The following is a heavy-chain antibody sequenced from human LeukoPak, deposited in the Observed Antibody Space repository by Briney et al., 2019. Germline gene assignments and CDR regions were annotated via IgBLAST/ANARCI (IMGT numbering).Heavy chain of an antibody. CDR2: IRSTSSTI. V-gene: IGHV3-48*02. CDR1: GFTFSSYA. D-gene: IGHD3-10*01. J-gene: IGHJ4*02. Sequence: GGSLRLSCAASGFTFSSYAMNWVRQAPGKGLEWISYIRSTSSTIYHADSVKGRFTISRDNAKNSLYLQMNSLRDEDTAVYYCERSVDRITMVRAVNYWGQGTLVTVSS. CDR3: ERSVDRITMVRAVNY.